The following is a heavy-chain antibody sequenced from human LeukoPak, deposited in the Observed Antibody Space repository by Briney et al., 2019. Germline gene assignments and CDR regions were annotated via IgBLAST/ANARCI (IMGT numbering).Heavy chain of an antibody. D-gene: IGHD6-19*01. V-gene: IGHV3-7*01. CDR2: IKQDGSEK. CDR3: ARRAVAGTNDY. CDR1: GFTFSSFW. J-gene: IGHJ4*02. Sequence: GGSLRLSCAASGFTFSSFWMSWVRQAPGKGREWVANIKQDGSEKYYVDSVRGRFTISRDNAKNSLYLQMNSLRAEDTAVYYCARRAVAGTNDYWGQGTLVTVSS.